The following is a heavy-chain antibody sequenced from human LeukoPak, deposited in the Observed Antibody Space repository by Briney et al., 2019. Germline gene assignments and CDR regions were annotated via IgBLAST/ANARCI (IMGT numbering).Heavy chain of an antibody. J-gene: IGHJ3*02. D-gene: IGHD4/OR15-4a*01. CDR1: GFTVSSYS. CDR3: ARDPPPANPAFDI. V-gene: IGHV3-48*01. CDR2: ISSGSRAV. Sequence: GGSLRLSCVASGFTVSSYSMNWVSQAPGKGLEWVSYISSGSRAVSYADSVKGRFTISRDNAKNSLYLQMNSLRADDTAVYYCARDPPPANPAFDIWGQGTMVTVSS.